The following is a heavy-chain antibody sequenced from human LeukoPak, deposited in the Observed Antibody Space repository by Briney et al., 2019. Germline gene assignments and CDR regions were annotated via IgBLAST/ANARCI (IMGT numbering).Heavy chain of an antibody. CDR1: GGSISGYY. CDR3: ARHGQNDGYPLDY. Sequence: SETLSLTCAVSGGSISGYYWSWIRQPPGKGLEWIAYIHYSGSTNYNPPLKSRLTISVDTSKNQLSLKLNSVTDADTAVYYCARHGQNDGYPLDYWGQGTLVSVSS. D-gene: IGHD5-24*01. V-gene: IGHV4-59*08. J-gene: IGHJ4*02. CDR2: IHYSGST.